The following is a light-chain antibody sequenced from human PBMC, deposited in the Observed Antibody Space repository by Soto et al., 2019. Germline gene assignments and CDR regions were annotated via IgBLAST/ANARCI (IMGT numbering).Light chain of an antibody. V-gene: IGLV2-14*01. CDR1: SSDVGGYNY. J-gene: IGLJ1*01. CDR2: EVT. Sequence: QSALTQPASVSGSPGQSITISCTGTSSDVGGYNYVSWYQQHPGKVPKLMIYEVTNRPSGVSSRFSGSKSGNTASLTISGLQAEDEADYYCSSYTSNSTKIFGTGTKLTVL. CDR3: SSYTSNSTKI.